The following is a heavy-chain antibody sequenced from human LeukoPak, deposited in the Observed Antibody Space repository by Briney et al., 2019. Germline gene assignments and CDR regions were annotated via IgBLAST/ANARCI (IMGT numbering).Heavy chain of an antibody. CDR3: AREDGYYDSSGYYNAFDI. J-gene: IGHJ3*02. D-gene: IGHD3-22*01. CDR1: GFTFSSYG. V-gene: IGHV3-33*01. Sequence: GGSLRLSCAASGFTFSSYGMHWDRQAPGKGLEWVAVIWYDGSNKYYADSVKGRFTISRDNSKNTLYLQMNSLRAEDTAVYYCAREDGYYDSSGYYNAFDIWGQGTMVTVSS. CDR2: IWYDGSNK.